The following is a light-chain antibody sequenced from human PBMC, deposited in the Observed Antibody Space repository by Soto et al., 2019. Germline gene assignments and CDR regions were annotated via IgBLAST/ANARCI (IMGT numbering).Light chain of an antibody. CDR1: QDINNY. Sequence: DIQITQSPSAMSASVADRVTITWRASQDINNYLAWFQQKPGAAPKLLIHDATNLQAGVPSRFSGSGSGTEFTFTISSLEPEDVATYYCQQYDNIPLTFGGGTKVDIK. J-gene: IGKJ4*01. CDR3: QQYDNIPLT. V-gene: IGKV1-33*01. CDR2: DAT.